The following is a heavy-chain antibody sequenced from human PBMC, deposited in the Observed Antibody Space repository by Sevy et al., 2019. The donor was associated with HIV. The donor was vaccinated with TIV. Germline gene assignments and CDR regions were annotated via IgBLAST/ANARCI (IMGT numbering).Heavy chain of an antibody. CDR1: GYTFTSYS. Sequence: ASVKVSCKASGYTFTSYSIHWVRQAPGQGLEWMGIINPSGGCTTYAQMFQGRVTLTRDKSTSTVFLELSSLRSDDTAVYYCAIPGFSGYDGVDQWGQGTLVTVSS. D-gene: IGHD5-12*01. V-gene: IGHV1-46*01. CDR3: AIPGFSGYDGVDQ. CDR2: INPSGGCT. J-gene: IGHJ4*02.